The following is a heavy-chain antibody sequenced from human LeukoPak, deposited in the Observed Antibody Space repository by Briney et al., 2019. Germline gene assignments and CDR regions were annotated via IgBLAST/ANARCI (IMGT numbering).Heavy chain of an antibody. V-gene: IGHV1-18*01. CDR2: ISAYNGKT. Sequence: GASVKVSCKASGYAFSSYGISWVRQAPGQGLEWMGWISAYNGKTKYAEKFQGRLTMTTETSTSTAYMELRSLTSADTAVYYCAKDSPRDDYVRGSYRYSRRGLDIWGQGTLVTASS. CDR1: GYAFSSYG. J-gene: IGHJ3*02. CDR3: AKDSPRDDYVRGSYRYSRRGLDI. D-gene: IGHD3-16*02.